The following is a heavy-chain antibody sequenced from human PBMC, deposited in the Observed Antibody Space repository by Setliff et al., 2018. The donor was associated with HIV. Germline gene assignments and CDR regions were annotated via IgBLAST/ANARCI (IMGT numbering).Heavy chain of an antibody. CDR1: GGSFSGYY. V-gene: IGHV4-34*01. CDR2: VSESGSI. J-gene: IGHJ1*01. D-gene: IGHD3-22*01. Sequence: PSETLSLTCGVYGGSFSGYYWSWIRQPPGKGLEWIGEVSESGSINYNPSLKSRVTISVDTSKNQFSLKLSSVTAADTAVYYCARYYYYDSSGLRAEYFQLWGQGTQVTVSS. CDR3: ARYYYYDSSGLRAEYFQL.